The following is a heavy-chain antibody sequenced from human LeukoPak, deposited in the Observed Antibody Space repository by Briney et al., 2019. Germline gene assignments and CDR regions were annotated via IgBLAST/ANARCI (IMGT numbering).Heavy chain of an antibody. J-gene: IGHJ4*02. Sequence: ASVKVSCKASGYTFTSYYMHWVRQAPGQGLEWMGIINLSGGSTSYAQKFQGRVTMTRDTSTSTVYMELSSLRSEDTAVYYCAGGYCSGGSCFEWYYFDYWGQGTLVTVSS. CDR1: GYTFTSYY. CDR3: AGGYCSGGSCFEWYYFDY. CDR2: INLSGGST. V-gene: IGHV1-46*01. D-gene: IGHD2-15*01.